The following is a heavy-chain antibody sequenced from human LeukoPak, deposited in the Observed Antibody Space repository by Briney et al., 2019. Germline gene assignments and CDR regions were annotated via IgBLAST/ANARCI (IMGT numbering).Heavy chain of an antibody. CDR1: GGSISSYY. CDR3: ARGRGYCSGGSCYRRDYYYYYYMDV. D-gene: IGHD2-15*01. V-gene: IGHV4-59*01. Sequence: SGTLSLTCVVSGGSISSYYWSWIRQPPGKGLEWIGYIYYSGSTNYNPSLKSRVTISVDTSKNQFSLKLSSVTAADTAVYYCARGRGYCSGGSCYRRDYYYYYYMDVWGKGTTVTISS. J-gene: IGHJ6*03. CDR2: IYYSGST.